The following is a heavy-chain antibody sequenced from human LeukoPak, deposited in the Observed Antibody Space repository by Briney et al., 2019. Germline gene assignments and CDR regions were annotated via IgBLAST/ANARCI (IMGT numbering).Heavy chain of an antibody. CDR1: GLTISSYA. J-gene: IGHJ1*01. CDR3: AKYFASGSYYKLPH. D-gene: IGHD3-10*01. Sequence: GGSLRLFCGVSGLTISSYAMSWVRHAPGKGLEWGTTISGSGAYTYYADSVKGRFTTSIDNSKNTLYLQMNSLRAEDTAVYYCAKYFASGSYYKLPHWGQGTLVTVSS. CDR2: ISGSGAYT. V-gene: IGHV3-23*01.